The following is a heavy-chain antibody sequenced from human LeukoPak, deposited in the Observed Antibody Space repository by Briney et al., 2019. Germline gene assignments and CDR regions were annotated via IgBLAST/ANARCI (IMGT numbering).Heavy chain of an antibody. CDR2: IYYSGST. V-gene: IGHV4-30-4*01. CDR3: AREITSLPAAISDWFDP. CDR1: GGSISSGDYY. J-gene: IGHJ5*02. Sequence: PSETLSLTCTVSGGSISSGDYYWSWIRQPPGKGLEWIGYIYYSGSTYYNPSLKSRVTISVDTSKNQFSLKLSSVTAADTAVYYCAREITSLPAAISDWFDPWGQGTLVTVSS. D-gene: IGHD2-2*01.